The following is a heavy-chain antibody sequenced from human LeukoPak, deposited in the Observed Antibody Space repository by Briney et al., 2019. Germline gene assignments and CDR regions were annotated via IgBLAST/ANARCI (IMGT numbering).Heavy chain of an antibody. CDR1: GGSISSGSYY. J-gene: IGHJ4*02. CDR3: ARGRTFDWLYFDY. CDR2: IYTSGST. D-gene: IGHD3-9*01. Sequence: SETLSLTCTVSGGSISSGSYYWSWIRQPAGKGLEWIGRIYTSGSTNYNPSLKSRVTISVDTSKNQFSLKLSSVTAADTAVYYCARGRTFDWLYFDYWGQGTLVTVSS. V-gene: IGHV4-61*02.